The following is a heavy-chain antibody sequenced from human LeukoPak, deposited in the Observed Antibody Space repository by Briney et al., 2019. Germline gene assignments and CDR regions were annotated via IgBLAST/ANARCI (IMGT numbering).Heavy chain of an antibody. CDR1: GFTFSSYG. CDR3: AKGSSSSRPYYFDY. V-gene: IGHV3-23*01. D-gene: IGHD6-13*01. Sequence: GGSLRLSCAASGFTFSSYGMHWVRQAPGKGLEWVTAHTDSGGSTYYADSVKGRFTISRDNSQNTLYLQMNSLRVEDTAVYYCAKGSSSSRPYYFDYWGQGTLVTVSS. J-gene: IGHJ4*02. CDR2: HTDSGGST.